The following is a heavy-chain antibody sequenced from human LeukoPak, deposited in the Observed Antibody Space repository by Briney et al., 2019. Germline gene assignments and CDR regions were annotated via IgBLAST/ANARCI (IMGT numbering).Heavy chain of an antibody. D-gene: IGHD2-2*01. CDR3: ARDSTPYCSSTSCYSFDP. V-gene: IGHV3-74*01. CDR1: GVTFSSYA. Sequence: GGSLRLSCAASGVTFSSYAMNWVRQGPGKGLVWVSRINSDGSSTSYADSVKGRFTISRDNAKNTLYLQMNSLRAEDTAVYYCARDSTPYCSSTSCYSFDPWGQGTLVTVSS. J-gene: IGHJ5*02. CDR2: INSDGSST.